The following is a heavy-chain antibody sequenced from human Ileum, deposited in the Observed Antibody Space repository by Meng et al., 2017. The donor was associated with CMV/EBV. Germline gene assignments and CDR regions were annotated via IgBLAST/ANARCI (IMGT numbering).Heavy chain of an antibody. V-gene: IGHV4-34*02. CDR1: GGSFIDYF. CDR3: VRRGRGSEP. D-gene: IGHD1-26*01. CDR2: INHKGNT. J-gene: IGHJ5*02. Sequence: QVQLPQWGAGLLKPSETLSLTCPVYGGSFIDYFWTWIRQSPGKGLEWIGEINHKGNTKYNPSLKSRVTISKDTSKKQFSLRMTSVTAADTATYYCVRRGRGSEPWGQGTLVTVSS.